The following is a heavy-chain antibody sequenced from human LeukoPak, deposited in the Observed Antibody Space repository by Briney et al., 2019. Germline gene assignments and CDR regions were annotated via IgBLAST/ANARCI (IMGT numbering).Heavy chain of an antibody. Sequence: PSETLSLTCTVSGGSISSYYWSWIRQPPGKGLEWIGYIYYSGSTNYNPSLKSQVTISVDTSKNQFSLKLSSVTAADTAVYYCARGTTLSCYGMDVWGKGTTVTVSS. CDR2: IYYSGST. V-gene: IGHV4-59*01. D-gene: IGHD4-17*01. CDR3: ARGTTLSCYGMDV. J-gene: IGHJ6*04. CDR1: GGSISSYY.